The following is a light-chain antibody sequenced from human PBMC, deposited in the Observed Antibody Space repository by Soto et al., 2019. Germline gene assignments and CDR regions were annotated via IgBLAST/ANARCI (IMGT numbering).Light chain of an antibody. J-gene: IGKJ1*01. CDR2: DAS. Sequence: DIQMTQSPSTLSASVGDRVTITCRASQSISPWLAWYQQKPGKAPKLLIFDASNLESGVPSRFSDSGSGTEFTLTISSLQPDDFASYYCLQYHTYRTFGQGTKVDIK. V-gene: IGKV1-5*01. CDR1: QSISPW. CDR3: LQYHTYRT.